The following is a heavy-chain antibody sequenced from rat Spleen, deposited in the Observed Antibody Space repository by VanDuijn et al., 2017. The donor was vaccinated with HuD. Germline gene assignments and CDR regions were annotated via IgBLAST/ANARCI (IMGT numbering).Heavy chain of an antibody. CDR2: ISYSGST. J-gene: IGHJ1*01. V-gene: IGHV3-1*01. Sequence: EVQLQESGPGLVKPSQSLSLTCSVTGYSITSNYWAWIRKFPGNKMEWIGRISYSGSTKYSPSLKSRISITRDTSKNQFFLQVNTVTTEDTATYYCARGVASYWYFDFWGPGTMVTVSS. CDR1: GYSITSNY. D-gene: IGHD1-8*01. CDR3: ARGVASYWYFDF.